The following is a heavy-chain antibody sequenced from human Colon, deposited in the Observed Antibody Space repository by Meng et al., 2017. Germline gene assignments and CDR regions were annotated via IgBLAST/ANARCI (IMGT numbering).Heavy chain of an antibody. CDR1: GFTFTNAW. CDR3: VTSVWSGRYNPPPA. V-gene: IGHV3-15*01. CDR2: IRSKTDGGTL. Sequence: GGSLRLSCAASGFTFTNAWMNWVRRAPGKGLEWVGRIRSKTDGGTLDYTAPVKGRFTISRDDSENTLYLQMNSLKTEDTAMYYGVTSVWSGRYNPPPAWGQGTLVTVSS. D-gene: IGHD1-26*01. J-gene: IGHJ4*02.